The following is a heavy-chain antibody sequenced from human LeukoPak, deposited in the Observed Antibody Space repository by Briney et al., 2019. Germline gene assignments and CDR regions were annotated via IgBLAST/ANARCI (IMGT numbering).Heavy chain of an antibody. J-gene: IGHJ4*02. CDR2: IYYSGST. D-gene: IGHD5-18*01. CDR1: GGSISSGSYY. Sequence: SETLSLTCTVSGGSISSGSYYWGWIRQPPGKGLEWIGSIYYSGSTYYNPSLKSRVTISVDTSKNQFSLKLSSVTAADTAVYYCARSRGYSFLSSRWGQGTLVTVSS. CDR3: ARSRGYSFLSSR. V-gene: IGHV4-39*01.